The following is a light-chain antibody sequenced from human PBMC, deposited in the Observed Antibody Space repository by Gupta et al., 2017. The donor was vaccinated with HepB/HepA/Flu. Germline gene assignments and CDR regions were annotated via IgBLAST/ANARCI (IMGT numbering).Light chain of an antibody. CDR3: QQDDSYPNN. CDR2: AAS. CDR1: QGISSY. Sequence: AIRMTQSPSSFSASTGDRVTITCRASQGISSYLAWYQQKPGKAPKLLIYAASTLQSGVPSRFSGSGSGTDFTLTISGRQSEDFAPYYCQQDDSYPNNFGQGTKLEIK. J-gene: IGKJ2*01. V-gene: IGKV1-8*01.